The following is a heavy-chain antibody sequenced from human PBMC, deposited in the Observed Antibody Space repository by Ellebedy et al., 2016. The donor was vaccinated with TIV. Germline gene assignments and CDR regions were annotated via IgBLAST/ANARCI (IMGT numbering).Heavy chain of an antibody. V-gene: IGHV3-23*01. J-gene: IGHJ4*02. CDR3: ARDSGRRRSWDNDY. Sequence: GESLKISCAASGFTFSNHFMCWVRQAPGKGLEWVSTISDSGGNTHFPDSVKGRFTISRDNSRNTVYLQMNNLRAEDTAVYYCARDSGRRRSWDNDYWGQGTLVTVSS. CDR2: ISDSGGNT. CDR1: GFTFSNHF. D-gene: IGHD3-10*01.